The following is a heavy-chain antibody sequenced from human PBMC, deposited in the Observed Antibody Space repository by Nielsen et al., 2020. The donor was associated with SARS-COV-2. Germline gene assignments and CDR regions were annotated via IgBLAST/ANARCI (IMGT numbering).Heavy chain of an antibody. Sequence: GESLKISCAASGFTFSSYAMHWVRQAPGKGLEWVSGVSGSGNTTYYTASVKGRFTISRDNSKNTLYLEMNSLRVEDTAVYYCAKGRYNSSWYGMDVWGQGTTVTVSS. CDR1: GFTFSSYA. D-gene: IGHD6-13*01. CDR3: AKGRYNSSWYGMDV. V-gene: IGHV3-23*01. J-gene: IGHJ6*02. CDR2: VSGSGNTT.